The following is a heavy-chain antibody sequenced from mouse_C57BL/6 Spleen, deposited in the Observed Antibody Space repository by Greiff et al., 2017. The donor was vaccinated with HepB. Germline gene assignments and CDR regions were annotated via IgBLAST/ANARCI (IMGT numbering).Heavy chain of an antibody. D-gene: IGHD2-2*01. Sequence: EVKLMESEGGLVQPGSSMKLSCTASGFTFSDYYMAWVRQVPEKGLEWVANINYDGSSTYYLDSLKSRFIISRDNAKNILYLQMSSLKSEDTATYYCARDDGYDGFAYWGQGTLVTVSA. V-gene: IGHV5-16*01. J-gene: IGHJ3*01. CDR1: GFTFSDYY. CDR3: ARDDGYDGFAY. CDR2: INYDGSST.